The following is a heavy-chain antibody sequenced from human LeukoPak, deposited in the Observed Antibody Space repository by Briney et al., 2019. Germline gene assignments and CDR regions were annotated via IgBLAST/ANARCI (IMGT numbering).Heavy chain of an antibody. CDR1: GGSISSSSYY. J-gene: IGHJ4*02. Sequence: PSETLSLTCTVSGGSISSSSYYWGWIRQPPGKGLEWIGSIYYSGSTYYNPSLKSRVTISVDTSKNQFSLKLSSVTAADTAVYYCARRLPTGYSRSRHYFDYWGQGTLVTVSS. CDR2: IYYSGST. CDR3: ARRLPTGYSRSRHYFDY. V-gene: IGHV4-39*01. D-gene: IGHD6-13*01.